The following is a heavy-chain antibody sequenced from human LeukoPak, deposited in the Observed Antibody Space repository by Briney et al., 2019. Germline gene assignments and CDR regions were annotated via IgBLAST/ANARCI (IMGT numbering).Heavy chain of an antibody. CDR2: INPNSGGT. J-gene: IGHJ4*02. CDR3: ARARYSSGWYYFDY. CDR1: GYTFTGYY. V-gene: IGHV1-2*02. D-gene: IGHD6-19*01. Sequence: ASVKVSCKASGYTFTGYYMHWVRQAPGQGLEWMGWINPNSGGTNYAQKFQGRVTMTRGTSISTAYMELSRLRSDDTAVYYCARARYSSGWYYFDYWGQGTLVTVSS.